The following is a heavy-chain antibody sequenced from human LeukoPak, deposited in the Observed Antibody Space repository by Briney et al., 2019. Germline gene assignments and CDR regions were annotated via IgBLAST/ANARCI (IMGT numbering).Heavy chain of an antibody. CDR2: IYYSGST. Sequence: SETLSLTCTVSGGSISSSRYYWGWIRQPPGKGLEWIGSIYYSGSTYYNPSLKSRVTISVDTSKNQFSLKLSSATAADTAAYYCASLWSGYLDVWGKGTTVTVSS. V-gene: IGHV4-39*01. CDR3: ASLWSGYLDV. D-gene: IGHD3-3*01. CDR1: GGSISSSRYY. J-gene: IGHJ6*04.